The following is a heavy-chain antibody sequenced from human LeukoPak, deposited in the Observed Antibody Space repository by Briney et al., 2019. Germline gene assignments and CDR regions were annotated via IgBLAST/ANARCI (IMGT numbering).Heavy chain of an antibody. CDR1: GYTFTGYY. CDR2: INPNSGGT. V-gene: IGHV1-2*02. D-gene: IGHD4-11*01. CDR3: ARGGLPIYYYYMDV. Sequence: ASVKVSCKASGYTFTGYYMHWVRQAPGQGLEWMGWINPNSGGTNYQGRVTMTRDTYISTAYMELSRLGSDDTAVYYCARGGLPIYYYYMDVWGKGTTVTVSS. J-gene: IGHJ6*03.